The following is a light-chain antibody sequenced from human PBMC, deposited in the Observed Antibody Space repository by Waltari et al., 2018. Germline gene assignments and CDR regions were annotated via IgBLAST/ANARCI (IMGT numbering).Light chain of an antibody. CDR2: RND. V-gene: IGLV1-44*01. J-gene: IGLJ3*02. CDR3: ASWDDSLNGHWV. Sequence: QSVLTQPPSASGTPGQRVTISCSGTSSNLGNNVVNWYQQVPGTAPKLLIFRNDLRPSGVPGRFSASKAGTSASLAISGLQSEDEAEYYCASWDDSLNGHWVFGGGTKVTVL. CDR1: SSNLGNNV.